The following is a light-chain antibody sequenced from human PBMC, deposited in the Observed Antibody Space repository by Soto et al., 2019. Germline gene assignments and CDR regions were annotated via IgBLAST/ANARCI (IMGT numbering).Light chain of an antibody. Sequence: IQLTPSPSLQFSSCSDRNTITFRSSQSISRYLNWYQQRPGTAPKVLIFGANSLQSGVPSRFSGSGSGTEFSLTISSLQPEDFATYYCQQNYGTPGTFGQGTKVDIK. V-gene: IGKV1-39*01. CDR3: QQNYGTPGT. J-gene: IGKJ1*01. CDR1: QSISRY. CDR2: GAN.